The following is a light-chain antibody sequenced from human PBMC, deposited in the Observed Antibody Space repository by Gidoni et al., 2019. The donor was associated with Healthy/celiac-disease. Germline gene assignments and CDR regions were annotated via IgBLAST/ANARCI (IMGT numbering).Light chain of an antibody. CDR2: AAS. V-gene: IGKV1-39*01. CDR1: QSISSY. Sequence: DIQMTQSPSSLSASVGDRVTITCRASQSISSYLNWYQQKPGKAPKLLIYAASSLQSGVQSRFSGSGYGTDFTLTISSLQPEDFATYYCKQSYSTPYTFGQGTKLEIK. CDR3: KQSYSTPYT. J-gene: IGKJ2*01.